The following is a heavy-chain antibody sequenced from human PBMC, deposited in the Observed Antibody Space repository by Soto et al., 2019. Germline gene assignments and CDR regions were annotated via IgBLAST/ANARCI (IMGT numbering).Heavy chain of an antibody. CDR3: ARLFRHATAKYYYYGMDV. CDR2: IYYSGST. V-gene: IGHV4-30-4*01. Sequence: QVQLQESGPGLVKPSQTLSLTCTVSGGSISSGDYYWSWIRQPPGKGLEWMGYIYYSGSTYYNPSLKSRVTISVDTSKNQFSLKLSSVTAADTAVYYCARLFRHATAKYYYYGMDVWGQGTTVTVSS. J-gene: IGHJ6*02. D-gene: IGHD4-17*01. CDR1: GGSISSGDYY.